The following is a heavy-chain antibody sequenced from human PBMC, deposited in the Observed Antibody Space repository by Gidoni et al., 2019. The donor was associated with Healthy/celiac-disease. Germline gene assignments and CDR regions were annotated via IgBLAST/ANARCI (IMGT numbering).Heavy chain of an antibody. D-gene: IGHD2-21*02. CDR2: IYWNDDK. J-gene: IGHJ4*02. CDR1: GFSLSTSGVG. CDR3: AHQRRSGGGNSRGLFDY. V-gene: IGHV2-5*01. Sequence: QITLKESGPTLVKPTQTLTLTCTFSGFSLSTSGVGVGWIRQPPGKALEWLALIYWNDDKRYSPSLKSRLTITKDTSKNQVVLTMTNMDPVDTATYYCAHQRRSGGGNSRGLFDYWGQGTLVTVSS.